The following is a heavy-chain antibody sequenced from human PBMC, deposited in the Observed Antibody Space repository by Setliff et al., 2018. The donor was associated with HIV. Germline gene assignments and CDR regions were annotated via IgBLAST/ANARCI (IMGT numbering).Heavy chain of an antibody. CDR3: ARDPHYYDRSGHYSWFYFDY. V-gene: IGHV4-34*10. CDR1: GGSVSDDY. D-gene: IGHD3-22*01. Sequence: SETLSLTCAVYGGSVSDDYWSWIRQPPGRGMEWIGEINDSGNTNFNPSLKNRVTMSVDTSSNQFSLKMTSVTAADTAVYFCARDPHYYDRSGHYSWFYFDYWGQGALVTVS. CDR2: INDSGNT. J-gene: IGHJ4*02.